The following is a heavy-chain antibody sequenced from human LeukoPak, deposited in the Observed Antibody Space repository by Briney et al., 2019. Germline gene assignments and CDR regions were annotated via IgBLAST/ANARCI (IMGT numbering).Heavy chain of an antibody. V-gene: IGHV3-21*01. CDR1: GFTFSSYS. J-gene: IGHJ3*02. D-gene: IGHD6-19*01. CDR2: ISSSSSYI. Sequence: GGSLRLSCAASGFTFSSYSMNWVRQAPGKGLEWVSSISSSSSYIYYADSVKGRFTISRDNAKNSLYLQMSSLTAEDTAVYFCARDLSSGWNLNVFDIWGQGTMVTVSS. CDR3: ARDLSSGWNLNVFDI.